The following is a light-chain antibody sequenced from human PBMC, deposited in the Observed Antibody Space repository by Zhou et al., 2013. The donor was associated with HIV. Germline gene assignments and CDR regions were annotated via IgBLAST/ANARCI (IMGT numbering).Light chain of an antibody. CDR2: QAS. Sequence: DIQMTQSPSTVSASVGDRVTITCRASQSISNWLAWYQQKPGKAPRLLIYQASTLQSGVPSRFSGSGSGTEFTLTISSLQPDDFATYYCQQYNTYWTFGQGTKVEIK. V-gene: IGKV1-5*03. J-gene: IGKJ1*01. CDR3: QQYNTYWT. CDR1: QSISNW.